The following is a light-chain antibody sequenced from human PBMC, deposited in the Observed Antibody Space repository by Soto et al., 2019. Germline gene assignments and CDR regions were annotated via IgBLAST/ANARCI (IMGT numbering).Light chain of an antibody. J-gene: IGKJ3*01. CDR2: GAS. V-gene: IGKV3-20*01. CDR3: QQYGSSPLT. Sequence: EIVLTQSPGTLSLSPGERATLSCRASQSVSSSYLAWYQQKPGQAPRLLIYGASSRATGIPDRFSGSGSRTDFTPTISRLEPEDFAVYYCQQYGSSPLTFGPGTKVDIK. CDR1: QSVSSSY.